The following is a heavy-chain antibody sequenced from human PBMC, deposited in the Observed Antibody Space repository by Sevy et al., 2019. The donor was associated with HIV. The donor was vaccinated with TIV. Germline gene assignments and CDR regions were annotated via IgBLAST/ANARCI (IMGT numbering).Heavy chain of an antibody. Sequence: SETLSLTCVVSGGSMKSGDYSWNWIRQPPGKGLEWIGYIYHSGHFYYNPSLKSRVTISVDPSKSQFSLKLSSVTVADTAVYFCARSFGSEYFDYWGRGSLVTVSS. CDR3: ARSFGSEYFDY. CDR1: GGSMKSGDYS. J-gene: IGHJ4*02. V-gene: IGHV4-30-2*01. CDR2: IYHSGHF. D-gene: IGHD3-10*01.